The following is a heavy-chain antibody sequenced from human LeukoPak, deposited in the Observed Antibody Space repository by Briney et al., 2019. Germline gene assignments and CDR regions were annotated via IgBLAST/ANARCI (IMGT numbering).Heavy chain of an antibody. CDR1: GGTFSSYA. D-gene: IGHD3-3*01. CDR2: ISAYNGNT. CDR3: ARDQTLGVVNI. Sequence: ASVKVSCKASGGTFSSYAISWVRQAPGQGLGWMGWISAYNGNTNYAQKLQGRVTMTTDTSTSTAYMELRSLRSDDTAVYYCARDQTLGVVNIWGQGTLVTVSS. J-gene: IGHJ4*02. V-gene: IGHV1-18*01.